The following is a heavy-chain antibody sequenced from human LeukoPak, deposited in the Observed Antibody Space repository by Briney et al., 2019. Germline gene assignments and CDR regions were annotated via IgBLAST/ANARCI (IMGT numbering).Heavy chain of an antibody. CDR1: GFTFNSYA. D-gene: IGHD2-15*01. J-gene: IGHJ4*02. CDR2: IFGSGGSA. Sequence: GGSLRLSCAASGFTFNSYAMYWVRQAPGKGLEWVSGIFGSGGSAHYADSVRGRFTISRDNSKNTVYPQLDSLRVEDTAVYYCGKTTVGYSSGRFPGWPVDYWGQGTLVTVSS. V-gene: IGHV3-23*01. CDR3: GKTTVGYSSGRFPGWPVDY.